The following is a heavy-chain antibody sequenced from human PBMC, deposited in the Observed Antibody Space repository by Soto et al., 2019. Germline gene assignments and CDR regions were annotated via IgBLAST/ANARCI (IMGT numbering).Heavy chain of an antibody. D-gene: IGHD4-17*01. V-gene: IGHV4-30-4*01. CDR1: GGSISSGDDY. CDR3: ASLTTVVTTPFDY. J-gene: IGHJ4*02. Sequence: SETLSLTCTVSGGSISSGDDYWSWIRQPPGKGLEWIGYIYYSGSTYYNPSLKSRVTISVDTSKNQFSLKLSSVTAADTAVYYCASLTTVVTTPFDYWGQGTLDTVSS. CDR2: IYYSGST.